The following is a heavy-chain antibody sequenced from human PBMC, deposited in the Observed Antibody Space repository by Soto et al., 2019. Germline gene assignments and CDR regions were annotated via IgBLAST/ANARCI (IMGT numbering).Heavy chain of an antibody. CDR3: AREIIPLPTDWYFEL. J-gene: IGHJ2*01. V-gene: IGHV4-30-4*01. CDR2: FYDSGST. CDR1: GGSISGGGYY. Sequence: QVQLQESGPGLVNPSETLSLTCTVSGGSISGGGYYWSWIRQPPGKGLEWIGYFYDSGSTYYNPSLKSRISTSVDTTKNQFSMRLSSVTAADTAVYYCAREIIPLPTDWYFELWGRGTLVTVSS. D-gene: IGHD2-15*01.